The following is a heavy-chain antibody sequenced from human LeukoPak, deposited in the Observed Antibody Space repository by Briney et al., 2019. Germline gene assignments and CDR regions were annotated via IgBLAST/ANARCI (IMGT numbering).Heavy chain of an antibody. CDR2: IWYDGSNK. V-gene: IGHV3-33*06. D-gene: IGHD2-2*02. CDR3: AKERYCTISTCYTGSAFDI. Sequence: GGSLRLSCAASGFTFSTYGMHWVRQAPGKGLEWVAVIWYDGSNKYYADSVKGRFTISRDNPNNTLFLQMNSLRAEDTAVYYCAKERYCTISTCYTGSAFDIWGQGTMVTVSS. CDR1: GFTFSTYG. J-gene: IGHJ3*02.